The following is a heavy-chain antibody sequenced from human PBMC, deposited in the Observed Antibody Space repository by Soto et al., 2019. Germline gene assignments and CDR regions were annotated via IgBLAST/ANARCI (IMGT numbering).Heavy chain of an antibody. CDR2: VNYGGNT. V-gene: IGHV4-39*01. Sequence: QLQLQESGPGLVKPSETLSLTCTVSGDSISTSSYYWVWIRQPPGKGLEWIGTVNYGGNTYYNPSLKSRVTMSVDTSKNQFSLKLSSVTAADTAVYDCDAAHSSGWFRGNYWGQGTLVTVSS. CDR3: DAAHSSGWFRGNY. CDR1: GDSISTSSYY. J-gene: IGHJ4*02. D-gene: IGHD6-19*01.